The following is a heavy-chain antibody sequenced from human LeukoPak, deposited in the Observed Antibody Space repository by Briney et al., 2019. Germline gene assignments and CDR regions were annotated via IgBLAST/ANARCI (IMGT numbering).Heavy chain of an antibody. Sequence: GGSLRLSCTASGFTFSIYSMSWVRQAPGKGLEWVSSISSSSNSTYYADSVKGQFTISGDNAKNSLYLQMNSLRAGDTAVYYCARGPSCTSISCYTTGLLDYWGQGTLVTVSS. J-gene: IGHJ4*02. CDR3: ARGPSCTSISCYTTGLLDY. V-gene: IGHV3-21*01. D-gene: IGHD2-2*01. CDR1: GFTFSIYS. CDR2: ISSSSNST.